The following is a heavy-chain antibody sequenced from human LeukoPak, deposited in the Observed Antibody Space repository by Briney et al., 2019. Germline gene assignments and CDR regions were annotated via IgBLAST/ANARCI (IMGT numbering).Heavy chain of an antibody. Sequence: QTLSLTCTVSGGSISSGGYYWSWTRQHPGKGLEWIGYIRYSGSTYYNPSLQSRVTISTDTSKNQFSLKLNSVTAADTAVYYCSRGVDAYKTGHWGQGTLVTVSS. CDR3: SRGVDAYKTGH. CDR1: GGSISSGGYY. D-gene: IGHD5-24*01. J-gene: IGHJ4*02. CDR2: IRYSGST. V-gene: IGHV4-31*03.